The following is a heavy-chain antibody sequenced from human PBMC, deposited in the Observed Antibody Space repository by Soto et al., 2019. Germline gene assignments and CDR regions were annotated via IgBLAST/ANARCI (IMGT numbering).Heavy chain of an antibody. CDR1: GYTCTSYG. D-gene: IGHD4-4*01. CDR2: ISAYNGNT. CDR3: ASQKLQYLDAFDI. J-gene: IGHJ3*02. V-gene: IGHV1-18*01. Sequence: QVQLVQSGAEVKKTGASEKVSCKASGYTCTSYGISWVRQAPGQGLEWMGWISAYNGNTNFAQKLQVRVTMTTDTSTSTAYMELRSLRSDDTAVYYCASQKLQYLDAFDIWGQGTMVTVSS.